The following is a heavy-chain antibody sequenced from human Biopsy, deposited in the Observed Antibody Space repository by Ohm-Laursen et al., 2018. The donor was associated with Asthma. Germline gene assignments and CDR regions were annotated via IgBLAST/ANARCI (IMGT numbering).Heavy chain of an antibody. V-gene: IGHV4-34*01. D-gene: IGHD1-20*01. CDR3: ARAAITGIRGWFDP. CDR1: GGYLTGHY. Sequence: PSQTLSLTCTVYGGYLTGHYWNWIRQPPGKGLEWIGEIDQSGYTNYNPSLKSRVTISADTSKNQFHLNLSSVAAADTAVYFCARAAITGIRGWFDPWGLGTQVTVSS. J-gene: IGHJ5*02. CDR2: IDQSGYT.